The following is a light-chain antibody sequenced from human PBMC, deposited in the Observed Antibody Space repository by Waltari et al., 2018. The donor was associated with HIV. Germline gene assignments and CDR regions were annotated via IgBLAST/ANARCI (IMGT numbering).Light chain of an antibody. Sequence: SYDLTQPPSVSVSPGQTARITCSGEALPKQYAFWYQQKPGQAPVLVIYKDSERPSGIPGRFSGSSSGTTVTLTISGVQAEDEADYYCQAPDSGTYVVFGGGTKLTVL. J-gene: IGLJ2*01. CDR1: ALPKQY. CDR3: QAPDSGTYVV. V-gene: IGLV3-25*03. CDR2: KDS.